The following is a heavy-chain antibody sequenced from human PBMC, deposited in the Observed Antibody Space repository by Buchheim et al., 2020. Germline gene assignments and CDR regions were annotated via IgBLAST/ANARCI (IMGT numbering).Heavy chain of an antibody. Sequence: QVQLVQSGAEVKKPGASVKVSCKASGYTFTSYGISWVRQAPGQGLEWMGWINPNSGDTNYAQKFQGRVTMTRDTSISTAYMELSRLRSDDTAVYYCARAMVRGTIYYYYYYGMDVWGQGTT. D-gene: IGHD3-10*01. CDR2: INPNSGDT. CDR1: GYTFTSYG. V-gene: IGHV1-2*02. CDR3: ARAMVRGTIYYYYYYGMDV. J-gene: IGHJ6*02.